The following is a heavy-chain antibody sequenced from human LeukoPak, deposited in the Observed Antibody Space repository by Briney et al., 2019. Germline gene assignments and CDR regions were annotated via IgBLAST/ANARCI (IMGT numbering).Heavy chain of an antibody. Sequence: SETLSLTCTVSGGSISSHYWSWIRQPPGKGLEWIGYIYYSGSTNYNPSLKSRVTISVDTSKNQFSLKLSSVTAADTAVYYCAREIRHYDSSGYYYYFDYWGQGTLVTVST. D-gene: IGHD3-22*01. CDR1: GGSISSHY. J-gene: IGHJ4*02. V-gene: IGHV4-59*11. CDR2: IYYSGST. CDR3: AREIRHYDSSGYYYYFDY.